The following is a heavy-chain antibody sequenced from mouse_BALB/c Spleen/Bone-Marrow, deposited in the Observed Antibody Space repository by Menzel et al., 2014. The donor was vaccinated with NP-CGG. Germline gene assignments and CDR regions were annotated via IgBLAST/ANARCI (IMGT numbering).Heavy chain of an antibody. CDR3: AREVLRDYFDY. D-gene: IGHD1-1*01. Sequence: EVKLMESGGGLVKPGGSLKLSCAASGFAFSSYDMSWVRQTPEKRLEWVAYISSGGGSTYYPDTVKGRFTISRDNAKNTLYLQMSSLKSEGTAMYYCAREVLRDYFDYWGQGTTLTVSS. V-gene: IGHV5-12-1*01. J-gene: IGHJ2*01. CDR2: ISSGGGST. CDR1: GFAFSSYD.